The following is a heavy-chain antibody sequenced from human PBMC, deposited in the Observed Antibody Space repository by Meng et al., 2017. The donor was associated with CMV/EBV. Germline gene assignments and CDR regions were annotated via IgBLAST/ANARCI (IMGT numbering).Heavy chain of an antibody. V-gene: IGHV3-21*01. D-gene: IGHD3-3*01. CDR3: ARDYDDFWSGYRYNWFDP. CDR1: GFTFSSYW. CDR2: ISSSSSYI. Sequence: GESLKISCAASGFTFSSYWMSWVRQAPGKGLEWVSSISSSSSYIYYADSVKGRFTISRDNAKNSLYLQMNSLRAEDTAVYYCARDYDDFWSGYRYNWFDPWGQGTLVTVSS. J-gene: IGHJ5*02.